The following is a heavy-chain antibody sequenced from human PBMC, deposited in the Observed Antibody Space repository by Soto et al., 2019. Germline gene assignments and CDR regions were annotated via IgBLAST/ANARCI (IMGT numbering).Heavy chain of an antibody. J-gene: IGHJ5*02. CDR2: IYYSGST. D-gene: IGHD6-13*01. Sequence: SETLSLTCTVSGGSISSYYWSWIRQPPGKGLEWIGYIYYSGSTNYNPSLKSRVTISVDTSKNQFSLKLISVTAADTAVYYCARTEVPESSSWHPCDPWGQGTLVTVSS. CDR1: GGSISSYY. CDR3: ARTEVPESSSWHPCDP. V-gene: IGHV4-59*12.